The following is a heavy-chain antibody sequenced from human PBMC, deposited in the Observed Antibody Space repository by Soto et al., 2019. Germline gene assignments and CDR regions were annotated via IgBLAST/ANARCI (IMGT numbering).Heavy chain of an antibody. V-gene: IGHV3-48*03. CDR1: GFTFSSYE. Sequence: HPGGSLRLSCAASGFTFSSYEMNWVRQAPGKGLEWVSYISSSGSTIYYADSVKGRFTISRDNAKNSLYLQMNSLRAEDTAVYYCARTRGDQWRYYYYGMDVWGQGTTVTVSS. CDR2: ISSSGSTI. J-gene: IGHJ6*02. CDR3: ARTRGDQWRYYYYGMDV. D-gene: IGHD3-10*01.